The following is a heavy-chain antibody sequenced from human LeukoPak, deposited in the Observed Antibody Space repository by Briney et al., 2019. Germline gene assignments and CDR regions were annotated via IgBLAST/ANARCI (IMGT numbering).Heavy chain of an antibody. V-gene: IGHV4-39*07. CDR2: IYYSGST. D-gene: IGHD3-22*01. Sequence: PSETLSLTCTVSGGSISSSSYYWGWIRQPPGKGLEWIGSIYYSGSTYYNPSLKSRVTISVDTSKNQFSLKLSSVTAADTAVYYCARVYYDSSGCNVAFDIWGQGTMVTVSS. J-gene: IGHJ3*02. CDR1: GGSISSSSYY. CDR3: ARVYYDSSGCNVAFDI.